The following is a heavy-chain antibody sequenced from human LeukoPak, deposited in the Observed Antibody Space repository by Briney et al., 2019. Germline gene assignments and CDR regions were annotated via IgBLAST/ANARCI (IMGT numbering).Heavy chain of an antibody. CDR3: ALSRWQQFGKD. CDR2: IYYSGST. D-gene: IGHD6-13*01. CDR1: GGSISSGDYY. V-gene: IGHV4-30-4*01. Sequence: SETLSLTCTVSGGSISSGDYYWSWVRQPPGKGLEWIRYIYYSGSTYYNPSLKSRVTISVDTSKNQFSLKLSSVTAADTAVYYCALSRWQQFGKDWGQGTLVTVSS. J-gene: IGHJ4*02.